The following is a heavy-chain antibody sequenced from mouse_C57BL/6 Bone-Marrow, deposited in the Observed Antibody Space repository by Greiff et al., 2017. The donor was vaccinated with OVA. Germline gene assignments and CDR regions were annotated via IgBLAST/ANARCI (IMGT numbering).Heavy chain of an antibody. Sequence: QVQLQQSGAELVRPGSSVKLSCKASGYTFTSYWMDWVKQRPGQGLEWIGTIYPSDSETHYNQKFKGKATLTVAKSSSTAYMQHSSLTSEDSAVDYCARGGVTPFAYWGQGTLVTVSA. D-gene: IGHD2-3*01. V-gene: IGHV1-61*01. J-gene: IGHJ3*01. CDR2: IYPSDSET. CDR1: GYTFTSYW. CDR3: ARGGVTPFAY.